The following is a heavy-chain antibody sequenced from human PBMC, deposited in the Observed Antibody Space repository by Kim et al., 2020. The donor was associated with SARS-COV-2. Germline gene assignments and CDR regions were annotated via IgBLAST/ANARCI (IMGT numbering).Heavy chain of an antibody. D-gene: IGHD3-10*01. V-gene: IGHV1-69*01. Sequence: YAQKYQGRVTITADESTSTAYMELSSLRSEDTVVYYCALSITMVQGVISYWGQGTLVTVSS. J-gene: IGHJ4*02. CDR3: ALSITMVQGVISY.